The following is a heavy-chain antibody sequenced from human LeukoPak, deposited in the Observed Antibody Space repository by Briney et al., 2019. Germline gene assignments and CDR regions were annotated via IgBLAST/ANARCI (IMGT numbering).Heavy chain of an antibody. Sequence: GGSLRLSCAASGFTFSSYAMSWVRQAPGKGLEWVSGLSGSDGSTYYADSVKGRFTISRDNSKNTLFLQMNNPRAEDTAVYYCAKGLVTWDYWGQGTLVTVSS. CDR2: LSGSDGST. D-gene: IGHD3-16*02. V-gene: IGHV3-23*01. CDR3: AKGLVTWDY. J-gene: IGHJ4*02. CDR1: GFTFSSYA.